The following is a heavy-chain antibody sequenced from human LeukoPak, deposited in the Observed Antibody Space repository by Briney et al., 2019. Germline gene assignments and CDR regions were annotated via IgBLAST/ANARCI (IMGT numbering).Heavy chain of an antibody. CDR1: GGSISSSSYY. D-gene: IGHD3-22*01. CDR3: ARGLAVIVVGHAFDI. V-gene: IGHV4-39*07. CDR2: IYYSGST. J-gene: IGHJ3*02. Sequence: PSETLSLTCTVSGGSISSSSYYWGWIRQPPGKGLEWIGSIYYSGSTYYNPSLKSRVTISVDTSKNQFSLKLSSVTAADTAVYYCARGLAVIVVGHAFDIWGQGTMVTVSS.